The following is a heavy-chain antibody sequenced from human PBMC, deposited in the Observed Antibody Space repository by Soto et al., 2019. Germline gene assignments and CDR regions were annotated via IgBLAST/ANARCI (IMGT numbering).Heavy chain of an antibody. J-gene: IGHJ3*02. CDR1: GGSISSGGYS. V-gene: IGHV4-30-2*01. Sequence: SETLSLTCAVSGGSISSGGYSWRWIRQPPGKGLEWIGYIYHSGSTYYNPSLKSRVTISVDRSKNQFSLKLSSVTAADTAVYYCARGKAFDIWGQGTMVTVSS. CDR2: IYHSGST. CDR3: ARGKAFDI.